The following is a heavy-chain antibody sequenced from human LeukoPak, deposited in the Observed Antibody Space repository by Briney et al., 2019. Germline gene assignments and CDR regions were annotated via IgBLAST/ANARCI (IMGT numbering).Heavy chain of an antibody. Sequence: GGSLRLSRAASGFTVSSNYMSWVRQAPGKGLEWVSVIYSGGSTYYADSVKGRFTISRDNSKNTLYLQMNSLKAEDTAVYYCAGYSSSWSDYYYGMDVWGQGTTVTVSS. V-gene: IGHV3-66*01. CDR2: IYSGGST. J-gene: IGHJ6*02. CDR1: GFTVSSNY. CDR3: AGYSSSWSDYYYGMDV. D-gene: IGHD6-13*01.